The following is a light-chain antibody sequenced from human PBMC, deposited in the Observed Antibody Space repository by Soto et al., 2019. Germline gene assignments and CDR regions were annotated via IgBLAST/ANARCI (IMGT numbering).Light chain of an antibody. J-gene: IGLJ1*01. CDR1: GSDVGGYNY. CDR3: CSYAGTYTLYV. Sequence: QSVLTQPRSVSGSPGQSVTISCTGTGSDVGGYNYVSWYQQHPAKATKLLIYDVTKRPSGVPDRFSGSKSGNTASLIISGLQAEDEADYYCCSYAGTYTLYVFGTGTKVTVL. CDR2: DVT. V-gene: IGLV2-11*01.